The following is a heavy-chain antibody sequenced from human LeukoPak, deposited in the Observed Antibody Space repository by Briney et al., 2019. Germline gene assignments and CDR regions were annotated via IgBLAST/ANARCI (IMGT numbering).Heavy chain of an antibody. V-gene: IGHV3-7*01. Sequence: GGSLRLSCAASGFTFSSYWMSWVRQAPGKGLEWVANIKQDGSEKYYVDSVKGRFTISRDNAKNSLYLQMNSLRAEDTAVYYCARDRGYDILTGYYRDYFDYWGQGTLVTVSS. CDR3: ARDRGYDILTGYYRDYFDY. D-gene: IGHD3-9*01. J-gene: IGHJ4*02. CDR1: GFTFSSYW. CDR2: IKQDGSEK.